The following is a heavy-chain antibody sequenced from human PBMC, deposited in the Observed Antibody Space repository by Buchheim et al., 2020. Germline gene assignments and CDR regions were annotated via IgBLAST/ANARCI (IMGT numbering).Heavy chain of an antibody. J-gene: IGHJ4*02. D-gene: IGHD6-19*01. CDR2: ISYDGSNK. V-gene: IGHV3-30*18. CDR1: GFTFSSYG. Sequence: QVQLVESGGGVVQPGRSLRLSCAASGFTFSSYGMHWVRQAPGKGLEWVAVISYDGSNKYYADSVKGRFTISRDNSKNTLYLQMNSLRAEDTAVYYCAKDWGEGDTGYSSGWYGLFDYWGQGTL. CDR3: AKDWGEGDTGYSSGWYGLFDY.